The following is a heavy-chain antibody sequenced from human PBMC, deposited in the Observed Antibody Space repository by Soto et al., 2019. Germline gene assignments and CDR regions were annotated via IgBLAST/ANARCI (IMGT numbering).Heavy chain of an antibody. CDR2: INHSGST. V-gene: IGHV4-34*01. J-gene: IGHJ4*02. CDR1: GGSFSCYY. CDR3: AGSPVATIYGGYFDY. Sequence: SETLSLTCAVYGGSFSCYYWSWIRQAPGKGLEWIGEINHSGSTNYNPSLKSRVTISVDTSKNQFSLKLSSVTAADTAVYYCAGSPVATIYGGYFDYWGQGTLVTVSS. D-gene: IGHD5-12*01.